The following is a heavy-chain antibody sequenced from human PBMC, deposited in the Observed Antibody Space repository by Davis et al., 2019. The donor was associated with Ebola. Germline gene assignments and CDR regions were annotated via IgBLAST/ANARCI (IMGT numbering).Heavy chain of an antibody. CDR1: GFTFSSYA. CDR3: AKLGASGFDY. D-gene: IGHD1-26*01. CDR2: ISGSGGST. V-gene: IGHV3-23*01. J-gene: IGHJ4*02. Sequence: GESLKISCAASGFTFSSYAMSWVRQAPGKGLEWVSAISGSGGSTYYADSVKGRFTISRDNSKNTLYLQMNSLRAEDTAVYYCAKLGASGFDYWGQGTLVTVSS.